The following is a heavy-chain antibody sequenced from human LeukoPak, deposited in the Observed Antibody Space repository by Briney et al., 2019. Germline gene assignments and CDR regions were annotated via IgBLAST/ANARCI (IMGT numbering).Heavy chain of an antibody. CDR1: GYTFTSYY. J-gene: IGHJ4*02. CDR2: INPSGGST. D-gene: IGHD5-24*01. V-gene: IGHV1-46*01. Sequence: VASVKVSCKASGYTFTSYYMHWVRQAPGQGLEWMGIINPSGGSTSYAQKFQGRVTMTRDTSTSTVYMELSSLRSEDTAVYYCARELGLRWLQPETIDYWGQGTLVTVSS. CDR3: ARELGLRWLQPETIDY.